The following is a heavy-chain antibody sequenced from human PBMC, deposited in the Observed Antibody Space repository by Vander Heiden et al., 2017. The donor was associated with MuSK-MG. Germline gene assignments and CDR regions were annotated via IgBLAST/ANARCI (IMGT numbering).Heavy chain of an antibody. V-gene: IGHV1-2*02. D-gene: IGHD3-9*01. CDR3: ARDTEELRYFSYGMDV. J-gene: IGHJ6*01. CDR2: INPNSGGT. Sequence: QVQLVQSGAEVKKPGASVKVSCKASGYTFTGYYMHWVRQAPGQGLEWMGWINPNSGGTNYAQKFQGRVTMTRDTSISTAYMELSRLRSDDTAVYYCARDTEELRYFSYGMDVWGQGTTVTVSS. CDR1: GYTFTGYY.